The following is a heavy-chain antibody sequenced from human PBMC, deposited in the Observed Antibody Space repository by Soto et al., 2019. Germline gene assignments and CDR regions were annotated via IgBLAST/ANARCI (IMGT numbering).Heavy chain of an antibody. D-gene: IGHD2-21*01. CDR1: GFTFSDYN. Sequence: PGGSLRLSCAASGFTFSDYNMNWIRQAPGKGLEWVSSISSTGSTIYYPDSLKGRFTISRDNSKNSLYLEMSSLRAEDTAVYYCAREFGDTGWFDPWVQGTLVTVSS. CDR3: AREFGDTGWFDP. V-gene: IGHV3-11*01. CDR2: ISSTGSTI. J-gene: IGHJ5*02.